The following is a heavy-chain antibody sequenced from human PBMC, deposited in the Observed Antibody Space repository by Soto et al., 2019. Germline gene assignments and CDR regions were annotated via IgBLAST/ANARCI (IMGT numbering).Heavy chain of an antibody. CDR3: VGALTYEVPYYYYGMDV. J-gene: IGHJ6*02. V-gene: IGHV3-7*01. CDR2: IKQGGNEK. D-gene: IGHD3-16*01. Sequence: PGGSLRLSCEASGLMFSTYLMSWVRQAPGKGLEWVANIKQGGNEKFYVDSVKGRFTISRDNAKKSLFLQMNSLRPEDTAVYYCVGALTYEVPYYYYGMDVWGQGTTVTVSS. CDR1: GLMFSTYL.